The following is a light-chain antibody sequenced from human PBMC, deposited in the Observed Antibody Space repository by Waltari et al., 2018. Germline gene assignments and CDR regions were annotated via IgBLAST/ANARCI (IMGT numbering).Light chain of an antibody. CDR2: EVG. J-gene: IGLJ2*01. CDR3: SSYTSSSTFEWV. Sequence: QRNPGQAPKLMIYEVGKRPSGVSNRFSGSKSGNTASLTISGLQAEDEADYYCSSYTSSSTFEWVFGGGTKLTVL. V-gene: IGLV2-14*01.